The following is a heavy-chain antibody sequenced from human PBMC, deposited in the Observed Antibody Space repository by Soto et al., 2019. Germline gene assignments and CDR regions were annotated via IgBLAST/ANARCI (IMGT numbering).Heavy chain of an antibody. CDR3: TTEYSSGWYDS. CDR1: GFTFSNAW. V-gene: IGHV3-15*01. CDR2: IKSKTDGGTT. J-gene: IGHJ4*02. D-gene: IGHD6-19*01. Sequence: GGSLRLSCAASGFTFSNAWMSWVRQAPGKGLECVGRIKSKTDGGTTDYAAPVKGRFTISRDDSKNTLYLQMNSLKTEDTAVYYCTTEYSSGWYDSWGQRTLVTVSS.